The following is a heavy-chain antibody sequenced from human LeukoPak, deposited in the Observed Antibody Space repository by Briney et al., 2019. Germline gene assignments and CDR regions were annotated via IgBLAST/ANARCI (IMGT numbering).Heavy chain of an antibody. CDR1: GFTFSSYS. V-gene: IGHV3-21*01. CDR2: ISSSSSYI. J-gene: IGHJ4*02. Sequence: GGSLRLSCAASGFTFSSYSMNWVRQAPGKGLEWVSSISSSSSYIYYADSVKGRFTISRDNAKNSLYLQMNSLRAEDTAVYYCAREPLRDPYYFDYWGQGTLVTASS. CDR3: AREPLRDPYYFDY.